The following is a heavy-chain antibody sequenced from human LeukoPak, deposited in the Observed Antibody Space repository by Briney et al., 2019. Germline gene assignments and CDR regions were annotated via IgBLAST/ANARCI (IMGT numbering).Heavy chain of an antibody. V-gene: IGHV5-10-1*01. J-gene: IGHJ2*01. Sequence: GESLKISCKGSGYSFTSYWISWVRQMPGKGLEWMGRIDPSDSYTNYSPSFQGLATISADKSISTAYLQWSSLKASDTAMYFCATSRGYGFDLWGRGTLVTVSS. CDR1: GYSFTSYW. CDR2: IDPSDSYT. D-gene: IGHD5-12*01. CDR3: ATSRGYGFDL.